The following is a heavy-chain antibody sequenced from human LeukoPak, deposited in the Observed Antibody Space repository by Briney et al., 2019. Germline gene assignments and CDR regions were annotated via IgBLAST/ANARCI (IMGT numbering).Heavy chain of an antibody. CDR2: INWSSSQI. Sequence: GRSLRLSCAASGFTFEDYAMHWVRQVSGKGLEWVAGINWSSSQIAYADSVKGRFTISRDNAKNTLYLQMNSLRAEDTAVYYCARVLPDGRGQDYWGQGTLVTVSS. CDR1: GFTFEDYA. CDR3: ARVLPDGRGQDY. V-gene: IGHV3-9*01. J-gene: IGHJ4*02. D-gene: IGHD1-14*01.